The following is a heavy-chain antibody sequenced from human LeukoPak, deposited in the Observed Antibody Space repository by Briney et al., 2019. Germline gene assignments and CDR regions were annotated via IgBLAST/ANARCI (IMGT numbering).Heavy chain of an antibody. Sequence: TGGSLRLSCAASGFTFSTYSMKWVRQAPGKGLEWVSYISDSSAMYYADSVRGRFTISRENDKNSLFLQMNSLRAEDTAVYYCARDGGYSGYDADCWGQGTLLTVSS. CDR3: ARDGGYSGYDADC. V-gene: IGHV3-48*01. D-gene: IGHD5-12*01. CDR1: GFTFSTYS. J-gene: IGHJ4*02. CDR2: ISDSSAM.